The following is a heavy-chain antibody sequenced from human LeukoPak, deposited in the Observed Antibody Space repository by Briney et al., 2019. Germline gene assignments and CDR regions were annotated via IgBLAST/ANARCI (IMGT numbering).Heavy chain of an antibody. V-gene: IGHV3-30*18. CDR3: AKGPAGYYDSSDYYSLSIGY. CDR1: GFTFNTYG. Sequence: GGSLRLSCAASGFTFNTYGMHWVRQAPGKGPEWVAIISYDGSNKYYADSVKGRFTISRDNSKNTLYLQMNSLRAEDTAVYYCAKGPAGYYDSSDYYSLSIGYWGQGTLVTVSS. J-gene: IGHJ4*02. D-gene: IGHD3-22*01. CDR2: ISYDGSNK.